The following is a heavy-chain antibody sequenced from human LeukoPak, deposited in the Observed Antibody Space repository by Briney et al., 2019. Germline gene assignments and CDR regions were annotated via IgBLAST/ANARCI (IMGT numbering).Heavy chain of an antibody. CDR3: ARDNSVEDTAWWFDP. D-gene: IGHD4-23*01. CDR2: MNPNSGNT. Sequence: ASVKVSCKASGYTFTSYDINWVRQATGQGLEWMGWMNPNSGNTGYAQKFQGRVTITRNTSISTAYMELSSLRSEDTAVYYCARDNSVEDTAWWFDPWGQGTLVPVSS. CDR1: GYTFTSYD. J-gene: IGHJ5*02. V-gene: IGHV1-8*03.